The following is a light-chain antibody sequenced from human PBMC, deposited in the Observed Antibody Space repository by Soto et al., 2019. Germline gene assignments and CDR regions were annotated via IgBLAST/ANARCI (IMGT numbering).Light chain of an antibody. CDR3: QQYYSYPYT. Sequence: AIRMTQSPSSLSASTGDRVTITCRASQGISSYLAWYQQKPGKAPKLLIYAASTLQRGVPSRFSGSGSGTDFTLTISCLQSEDVATYYCQQYYSYPYTFGQGTKLEIK. J-gene: IGKJ2*01. V-gene: IGKV1-8*01. CDR2: AAS. CDR1: QGISSY.